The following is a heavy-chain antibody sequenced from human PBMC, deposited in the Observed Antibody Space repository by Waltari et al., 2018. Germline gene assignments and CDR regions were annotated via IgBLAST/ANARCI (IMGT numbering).Heavy chain of an antibody. Sequence: QVQLQESGPGLVKPSETLSLTCTVSGGSISSYYWSWIRQPPGKGLEWIGYIYYSGSTNYTPSLKSRVTISVDTSKNQFSLKLSSVTAADTAVYYCARGLIVGATFDYWGQGTLVTVSS. V-gene: IGHV4-59*01. CDR3: ARGLIVGATFDY. J-gene: IGHJ4*02. D-gene: IGHD1-26*01. CDR2: IYYSGST. CDR1: GGSISSYY.